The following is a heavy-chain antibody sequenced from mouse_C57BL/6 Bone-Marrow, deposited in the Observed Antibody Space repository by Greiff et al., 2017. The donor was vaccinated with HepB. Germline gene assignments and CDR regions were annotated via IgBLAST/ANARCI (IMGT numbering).Heavy chain of an antibody. CDR1: GFTFSSYA. V-gene: IGHV5-4*01. Sequence: EVQLVESGGGLVKPGGSLKLSCAASGFTFSSYAMSWVRQTPEKRLEWVATISDGGSYTYYPDNVKGRFTISRDNAKNNLYLQMSHLKSEDTAMYYCAREGITTVVEPLYWYFDVWGTGTTVTVSS. CDR2: ISDGGSYT. D-gene: IGHD1-1*01. J-gene: IGHJ1*03. CDR3: AREGITTVVEPLYWYFDV.